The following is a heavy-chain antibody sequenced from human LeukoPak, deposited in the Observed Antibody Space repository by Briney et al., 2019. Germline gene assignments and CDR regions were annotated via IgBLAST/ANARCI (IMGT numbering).Heavy chain of an antibody. D-gene: IGHD1-1*01. J-gene: IGHJ6*03. CDR2: INPNSGDT. Sequence: ASVKVSCKASGYTFTSYDINWVRQAPGQGLEWMGCINPNSGDTNYAQKFQGRVTMTRDTSISTVYMELSRLRSDDTAVYYCATNWASTRYYTYYMDVWGKGTTVTVSS. CDR3: ATNWASTRYYTYYMDV. V-gene: IGHV1-2*02. CDR1: GYTFTSYD.